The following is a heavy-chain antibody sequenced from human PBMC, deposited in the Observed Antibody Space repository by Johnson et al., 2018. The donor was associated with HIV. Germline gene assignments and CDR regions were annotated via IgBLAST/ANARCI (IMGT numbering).Heavy chain of an antibody. CDR3: ARSKDCSGGSCPDGFDI. V-gene: IGHV3-11*04. Sequence: QMLLVESGGGVVQPGRSLRLSCAASGFTFSNYYMSWIRQAPGKGLEWVSYISSSGSIIYSADSMQGRFTNSRDNAKNSLYLQMNSLSAEDTALYYCARSKDCSGGSCPDGFDIWGQGTMVIVSS. J-gene: IGHJ3*02. CDR1: GFTFSNYY. CDR2: ISSSGSII. D-gene: IGHD2-15*01.